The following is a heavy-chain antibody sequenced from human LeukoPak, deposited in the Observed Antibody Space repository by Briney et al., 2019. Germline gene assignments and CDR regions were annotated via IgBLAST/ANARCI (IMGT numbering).Heavy chain of an antibody. J-gene: IGHJ4*02. CDR2: ISYDGSNK. V-gene: IGHV3-30*18. CDR3: AKDAVGYSSGWYRWYFDY. CDR1: GFTFSSYG. Sequence: GGSLRLSCAASGFTFSSYGIHWVRQAPGKGLEWVAVISYDGSNKYYADSVKGRFTISRDNSKNTLYLQMNSLRAEDTAVYYCAKDAVGYSSGWYRWYFDYWGQGTLVTVSS. D-gene: IGHD6-19*01.